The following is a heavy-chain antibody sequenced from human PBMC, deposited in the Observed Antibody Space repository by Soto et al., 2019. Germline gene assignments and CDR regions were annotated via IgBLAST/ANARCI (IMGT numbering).Heavy chain of an antibody. D-gene: IGHD2-2*01. CDR1: SGSISSSSYY. CDR3: ARHVQGQLRDVSGGWFDP. J-gene: IGHJ5*02. CDR2: IYYSGST. Sequence: QLQLQESGPGLVKPSETLSLTCTVSSGSISSSSYYWGWIRQPPGKGLEWIGSIYYSGSTYYNPALKSRLTISVDTSKNQFSLKLSSVTAADTAVYYCARHVQGQLRDVSGGWFDPWGQGTLVTVSS. V-gene: IGHV4-39*01.